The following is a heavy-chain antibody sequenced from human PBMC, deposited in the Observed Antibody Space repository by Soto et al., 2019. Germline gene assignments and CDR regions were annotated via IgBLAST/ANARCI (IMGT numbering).Heavy chain of an antibody. V-gene: IGHV1-2*02. CDR3: AREELAIYYFGMEV. CDR1: GYIFTGYH. Sequence: ASVKVSCKASGYIFTGYHMHWVRQAPGQGLEWMGWINPNSGGTKYAQKFQGRVTMTRDTSISTPYMELSSLRSDDTAVYYCAREELAIYYFGMEVSGQGITVTVSS. D-gene: IGHD1-7*01. J-gene: IGHJ6*02. CDR2: INPNSGGT.